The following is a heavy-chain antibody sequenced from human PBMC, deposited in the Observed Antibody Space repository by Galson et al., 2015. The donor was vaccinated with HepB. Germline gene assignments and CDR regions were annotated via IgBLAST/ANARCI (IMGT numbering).Heavy chain of an antibody. V-gene: IGHV3-66*02. CDR3: ATSEPITMVRGVPASRDY. J-gene: IGHJ4*02. D-gene: IGHD3-10*01. Sequence: SLRLSCEASGFTVRSNYMSWVRQAPGKGLEWVPVIYSGGSTYYADSVKGRFTISRDNSKNTLYLQMNSLRAEDTAVYYCATSEPITMVRGVPASRDYWGQGTLVTVSS. CDR1: GFTVRSNY. CDR2: IYSGGST.